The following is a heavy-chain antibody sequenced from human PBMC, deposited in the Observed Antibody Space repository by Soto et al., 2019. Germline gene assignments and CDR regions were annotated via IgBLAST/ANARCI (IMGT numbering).Heavy chain of an antibody. J-gene: IGHJ6*02. CDR1: SGPTSSHN. CDR3: VRQGIGPLHGLVDV. V-gene: IGHV4-59*08. D-gene: IGHD3-10*01. CDR2: VYNTGGT. Sequence: QVQLQQSGPGLVKPSETLSLTCTVSSGPTSSHNWGWIRQPPGRGLEWIGYVYNTGGTSYNPTLRSRVTISADTSTKNISLTLSSVTAADTSVYYCVRQGIGPLHGLVDVWGQGTTVSVS.